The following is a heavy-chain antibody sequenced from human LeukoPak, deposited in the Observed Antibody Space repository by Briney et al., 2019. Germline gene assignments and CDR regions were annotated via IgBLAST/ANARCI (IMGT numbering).Heavy chain of an antibody. CDR1: GGSISSYY. J-gene: IGHJ3*02. Sequence: SETLSLTCTVSGGSISSYYWSWIRQPAGKGLEWIGRIYTSGSTNYNPSLKSRVTISVDTSKNQFSLKLSSVTAADTAVYYCARDPIPWLSADAFDIWGQGTMVTVSP. D-gene: IGHD5-12*01. CDR3: ARDPIPWLSADAFDI. CDR2: IYTSGST. V-gene: IGHV4-4*07.